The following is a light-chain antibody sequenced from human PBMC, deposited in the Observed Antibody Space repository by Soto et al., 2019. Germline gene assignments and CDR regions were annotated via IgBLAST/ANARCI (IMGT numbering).Light chain of an antibody. CDR2: GAS. CDR3: QQYNDWPPWT. J-gene: IGKJ1*01. CDR1: QSVSSN. V-gene: IGKV3-15*01. Sequence: EIVMKQAPATLSVSPGERATLACRASQSVSSNLAWYQQKPGQAPRLLIYGASTRATGIPARFSGSRSGTEFTLPISSQQSEDFAVSYCQQYNDWPPWTFGQGTKVEIK.